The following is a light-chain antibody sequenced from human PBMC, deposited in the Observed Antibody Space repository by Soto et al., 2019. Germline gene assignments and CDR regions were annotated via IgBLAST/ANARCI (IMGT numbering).Light chain of an antibody. CDR2: GAS. V-gene: IGKV3-20*01. CDR1: QSVNSSY. CDR3: QQHGCSPPWT. Sequence: EIVLTQSPGTLSLSPGERATLSCRASQSVNSSYFAWCQREPGQAPRVLIYGASSRATGIPDRFSGSGSGTDFTLTISRLEPEDFALYYCQQHGCSPPWTFGQGTK. J-gene: IGKJ1*01.